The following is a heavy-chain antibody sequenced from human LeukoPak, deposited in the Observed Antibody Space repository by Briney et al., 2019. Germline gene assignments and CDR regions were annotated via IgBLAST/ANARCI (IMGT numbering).Heavy chain of an antibody. CDR2: INPDGSAT. CDR1: GFTFRSDW. J-gene: IGHJ4*02. Sequence: GGSLRISCAASGFTFRSDWMSWVRQSPEKGLEWAANINPDGSATYYVDSVKGRFIISRDNAKKSLYLQMNSLRAEDTAVYYCAAKYDYWGQETLVTVSS. CDR3: AAKYDY. V-gene: IGHV3-7*01.